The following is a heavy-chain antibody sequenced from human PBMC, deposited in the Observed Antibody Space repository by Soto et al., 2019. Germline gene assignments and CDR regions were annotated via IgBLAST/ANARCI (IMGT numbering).Heavy chain of an antibody. CDR3: ARGQVVAAQH. CDR1: GGCMRSGGDS. CDR2: IYHSGST. Sequence: SETLALTCAVSGGCMRSGGDSWSWIRQPPGKGLEWIGYIYHSGSTYYNPSLKSRVTISVDRSKNQFSLKLSSVTAADTAVYYCARGQVVAAQHWGQGTLVTVSS. V-gene: IGHV4-30-2*01. D-gene: IGHD2-15*01. J-gene: IGHJ4*02.